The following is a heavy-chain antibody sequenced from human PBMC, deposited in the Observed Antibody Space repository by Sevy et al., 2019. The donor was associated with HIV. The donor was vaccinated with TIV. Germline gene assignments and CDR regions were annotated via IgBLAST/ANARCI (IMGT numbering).Heavy chain of an antibody. V-gene: IGHV4-59*08. CDR3: AGENAWGRGYS. CDR2: IYYNGHI. D-gene: IGHD1-26*01. CDR1: GGSITRLY. J-gene: IGHJ4*02. Sequence: SETLSLTCTVSGGSITRLYWNWIRQPPGKGLEWIANIYYNGHINYNPSLKSRVTLSLDTSKNQVCLRLSSVTAADTAMYYCAGENAWGRGYSWGQGTLVTVSS.